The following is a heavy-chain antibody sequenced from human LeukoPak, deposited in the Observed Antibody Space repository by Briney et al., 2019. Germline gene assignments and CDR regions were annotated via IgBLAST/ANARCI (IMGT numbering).Heavy chain of an antibody. CDR1: GFTFSNAW. CDR3: TTDPIMITFGGVQPLGAFDI. Sequence: NPGGSLRLSCAASGFTFSNAWMSWVRQAPGKGLEWVGRIKSKTDGGTTDYAAPVKGRFTISRDDSKNTLYLQMNSLKTEDTAVYYCTTDPIMITFGGVQPLGAFDIWGQGTMVTVSS. V-gene: IGHV3-15*01. J-gene: IGHJ3*02. CDR2: IKSKTDGGTT. D-gene: IGHD3-16*01.